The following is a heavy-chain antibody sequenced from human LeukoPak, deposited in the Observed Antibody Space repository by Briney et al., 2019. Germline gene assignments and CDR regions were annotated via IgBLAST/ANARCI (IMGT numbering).Heavy chain of an antibody. CDR1: GYTFSDYY. CDR2: INSNSGDT. CDR3: AREEAYCGTTSCHLDY. V-gene: IGHV1-2*02. J-gene: IGHJ4*02. Sequence: ASVKVSCKASGYTFSDYYMYWVRQAPGQGLEWMGWINSNSGDTNCAQKFQGRVTMTRDTSINTAYMELTRLRSDDTAVYYCAREEAYCGTTSCHLDYWGQGTLVTVSS. D-gene: IGHD2-2*01.